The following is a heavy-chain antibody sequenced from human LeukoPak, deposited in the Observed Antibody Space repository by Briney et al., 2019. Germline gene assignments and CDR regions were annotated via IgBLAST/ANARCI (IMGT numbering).Heavy chain of an antibody. J-gene: IGHJ4*02. CDR3: AKDRGATASFDY. CDR2: ISWNSGSI. CDR1: GFIVSGNH. D-gene: IGHD2-21*02. V-gene: IGHV3-9*01. Sequence: PGGSLRLSCAASGFIVSGNHMNWVRLAPGKGLEWVSGISWNSGSIGYADSVKGRFTISRDNAKNSLYLQMNSLRAEDTALYYCAKDRGATASFDYWGQGTLVTVSS.